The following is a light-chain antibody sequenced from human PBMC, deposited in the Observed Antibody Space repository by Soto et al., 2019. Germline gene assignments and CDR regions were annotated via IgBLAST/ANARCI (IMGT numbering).Light chain of an antibody. Sequence: DIQMTQSPSSVSASVGDRVTFTCRTSQGIGRWLAWYQQKPGKAPKLLIYAAYSLQSGVPSRFSGYGSGTDFTLTISSLQPEDFGTYYCQQANSFPLTFGGGTKVEIK. J-gene: IGKJ4*01. V-gene: IGKV1-12*01. CDR1: QGIGRW. CDR2: AAY. CDR3: QQANSFPLT.